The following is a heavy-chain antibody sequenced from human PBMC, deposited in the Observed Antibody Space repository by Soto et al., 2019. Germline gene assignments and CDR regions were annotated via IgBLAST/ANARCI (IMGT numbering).Heavy chain of an antibody. V-gene: IGHV1-8*01. Sequence: ASVKVSCKASGYTFTSYDINWVRQATGQGLEWMGWMNPHSGNTGFAQKFQGRVTMTRNTSISTAYMDLSSLRSEDTAVYYCARGGEDCSGGSCYLWFDPWGQGTLVTSPQ. J-gene: IGHJ5*02. CDR3: ARGGEDCSGGSCYLWFDP. CDR1: GYTFTSYD. CDR2: MNPHSGNT. D-gene: IGHD2-15*01.